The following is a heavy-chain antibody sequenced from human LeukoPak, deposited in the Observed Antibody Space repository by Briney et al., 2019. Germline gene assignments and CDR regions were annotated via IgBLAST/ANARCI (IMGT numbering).Heavy chain of an antibody. V-gene: IGHV4-39*01. CDR1: GGSIGSSSYY. J-gene: IGHJ4*02. CDR3: ARHPPPVGATPVDY. CDR2: IYYSGST. D-gene: IGHD1-26*01. Sequence: SETLSLTCTVSGGSIGSSSYYWGWIRQPPGKGLEWIGSIYYSGSTYYNPPLKSRVTISVDTSKNQFSLKLSSVTAADTAVYYCARHPPPVGATPVDYWGQGTLVTVSS.